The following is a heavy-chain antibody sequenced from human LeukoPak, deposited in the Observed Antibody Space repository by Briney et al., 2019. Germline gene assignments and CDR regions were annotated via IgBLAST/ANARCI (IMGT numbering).Heavy chain of an antibody. Sequence: GESLKISCKGSGYSFTSYWIGWVRQMPGKGLDWMGIIYPSDSDVRYSPSFQGQVTISADKSISTAYPQWNSLRASDTAMYYCARHGDVDYWGQGTLVTVSS. CDR3: ARHGDVDY. V-gene: IGHV5-51*01. D-gene: IGHD7-27*01. CDR2: IYPSDSDV. CDR1: GYSFTSYW. J-gene: IGHJ4*02.